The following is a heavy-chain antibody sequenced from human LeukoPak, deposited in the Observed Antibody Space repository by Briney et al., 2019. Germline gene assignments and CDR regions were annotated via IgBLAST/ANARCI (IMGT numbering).Heavy chain of an antibody. D-gene: IGHD3-22*01. J-gene: IGHJ4*02. CDR3: AGASSYDSSGYYPTSIDY. CDR1: GGSISSGGYY. Sequence: SETLSLTCTVSGGSISSGGYYWSWIRQHPGKGLEWIGYIYYSGSTYYNPSLKSRVTISVDTSKSQFSPKLSSVTAADTAVYYCAGASSYDSSGYYPTSIDYWGQGTLVTVSS. V-gene: IGHV4-31*03. CDR2: IYYSGST.